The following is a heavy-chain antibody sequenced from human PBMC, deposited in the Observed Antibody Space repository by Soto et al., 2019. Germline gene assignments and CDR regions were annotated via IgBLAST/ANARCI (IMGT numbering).Heavy chain of an antibody. Sequence: EVQLLESGGDLVQPGGSLRLSCVASGFTFSNYDMSWVRQAPGKGLEWVSTIDNSGDRTYYADSVKGRVTISRDNSRNTLYLQMNSLRAEDTAVFYCAKDLQYCRGGRCYKSNYWYFDLWGRGTLVTVSS. CDR3: AKDLQYCRGGRCYKSNYWYFDL. D-gene: IGHD2-15*01. CDR2: IDNSGDRT. V-gene: IGHV3-23*01. J-gene: IGHJ2*01. CDR1: GFTFSNYD.